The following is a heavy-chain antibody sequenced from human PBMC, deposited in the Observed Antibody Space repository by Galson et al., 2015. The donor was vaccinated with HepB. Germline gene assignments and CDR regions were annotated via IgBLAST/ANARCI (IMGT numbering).Heavy chain of an antibody. Sequence: SVKVSCKASGGTFSSYTISWVRQAPGQGLEWMGGIIPILGIANYAQKFQGRVTITADKSTSTAYMELSSLRSEDTAVYYCASAWRGYCSSTSCYASNWFDPWGQGTLVTVSS. V-gene: IGHV1-69*10. CDR1: GGTFSSYT. CDR3: ASAWRGYCSSTSCYASNWFDP. CDR2: IIPILGIA. D-gene: IGHD2-2*01. J-gene: IGHJ5*02.